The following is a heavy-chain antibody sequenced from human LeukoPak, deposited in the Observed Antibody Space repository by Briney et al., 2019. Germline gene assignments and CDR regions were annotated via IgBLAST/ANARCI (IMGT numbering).Heavy chain of an antibody. V-gene: IGHV3-21*01. CDR3: ARGAQQLGFDY. J-gene: IGHJ4*02. D-gene: IGHD6-6*01. CDR1: RFTLSTYW. CDR2: ISSSSSYI. Sequence: GGSLRLSCAASRFTLSTYWMSWVRQAPGKGLEWVSSISSSSSYIYYADSVKGRFTISRDNAKNSLYLQMNSLRAEDTAVYYCARGAQQLGFDYWGQGTLVTVSS.